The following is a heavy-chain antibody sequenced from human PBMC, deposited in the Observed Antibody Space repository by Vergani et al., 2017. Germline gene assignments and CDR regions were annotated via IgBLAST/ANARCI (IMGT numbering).Heavy chain of an antibody. Sequence: QLQLQESGPGLVKPSETLSLTCAVSGVSIKSRSYYWGWIRQSPGKGLEWIGSIYDNGNTYYNPSLKSRVAISVDTSKNQVSLNLGSVTAADTAVYYCARNRAIELAGRMHYYYAIEVWGQGTTVTVSS. CDR2: IYDNGNT. J-gene: IGHJ6*01. CDR3: ARNRAIELAGRMHYYYAIEV. D-gene: IGHD5-24*01. CDR1: GVSIKSRSYY. V-gene: IGHV4-39*01.